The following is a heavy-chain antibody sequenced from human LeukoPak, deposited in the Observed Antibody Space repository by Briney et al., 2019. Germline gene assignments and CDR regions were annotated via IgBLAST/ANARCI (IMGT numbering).Heavy chain of an antibody. CDR3: ARGLRRYCSSTSCSPFGY. CDR2: ISAYNGNT. D-gene: IGHD2-2*01. CDR1: GYTFTSYG. Sequence: ASVKVSCKASGYTFTSYGISWVRQAPGRGLEWMGWISAYNGNTNYAQKLQGRVTMTTDTSTSTAYMELRSLRSDDTAVYYCARGLRRYCSSTSCSPFGYWGQGTLVTVSS. J-gene: IGHJ4*02. V-gene: IGHV1-18*04.